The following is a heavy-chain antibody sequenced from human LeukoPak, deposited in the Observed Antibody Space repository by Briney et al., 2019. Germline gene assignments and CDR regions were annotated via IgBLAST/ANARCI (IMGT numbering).Heavy chain of an antibody. CDR1: GFTFSSYW. CDR3: ARANRTYYDFWSGYFPNYYYYYGMDV. D-gene: IGHD3-3*01. Sequence: GGSLRLSCAASGFTFSSYWMHWVRQAPGKGLVWVSRINSDGRSTSYADSVKGRFTISRDNAKNTLYLQMNSLRAEDTAVYYCARANRTYYDFWSGYFPNYYYYYGMDVWGQGTTVTVSS. V-gene: IGHV3-74*01. CDR2: INSDGRST. J-gene: IGHJ6*02.